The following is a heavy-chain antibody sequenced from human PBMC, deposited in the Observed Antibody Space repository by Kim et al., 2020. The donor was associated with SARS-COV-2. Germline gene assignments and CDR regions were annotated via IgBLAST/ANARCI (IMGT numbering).Heavy chain of an antibody. Sequence: ASVKVSCKASGYTFTSYDINWVRQATGQGLEWMGWMNPNSGNTGYAQKFQGRVTMTRNTSISTAYMELSSLRSEDTAVYYCAREGAKLLWLAEPLDYWGQGTLVTVSS. CDR1: GYTFTSYD. CDR3: AREGAKLLWLAEPLDY. D-gene: IGHD3-10*01. CDR2: MNPNSGNT. J-gene: IGHJ4*02. V-gene: IGHV1-8*01.